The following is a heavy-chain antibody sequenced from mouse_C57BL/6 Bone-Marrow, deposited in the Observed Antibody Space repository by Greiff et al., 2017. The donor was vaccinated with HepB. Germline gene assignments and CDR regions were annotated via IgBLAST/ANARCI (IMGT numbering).Heavy chain of an antibody. CDR2: IRSKSSNYAT. CDR3: VRGGDHRDAMDY. Sequence: EVMLVESGGGLVQPKGSLKLSCAASGFTFTTYAMHWVRQAPGKGLEWVARIRSKSSNYATYYADSVKDRFTISRDDSKSMLYLQMNNLKTEDTAMYYCVRGGDHRDAMDYWGQGTSVTVSS. V-gene: IGHV10-3*01. D-gene: IGHD3-1*01. CDR1: GFTFTTYA. J-gene: IGHJ4*01.